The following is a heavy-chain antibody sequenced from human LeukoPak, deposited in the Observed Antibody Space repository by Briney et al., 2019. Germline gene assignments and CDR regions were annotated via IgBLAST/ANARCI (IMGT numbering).Heavy chain of an antibody. CDR3: GRGHFGLDV. V-gene: IGHV3-11*06. Sequence: GRSLRLSCAASGFTFSDHYMTWIRHAPGKGLEWVSYITNSGRDADYSDSVRGRFTTSRDNAKNSLYLQMNSLRPEDTAIYYCGRGHFGLDVWGKGTTVTVSS. CDR2: ITNSGRDA. CDR1: GFTFSDHY. J-gene: IGHJ6*04.